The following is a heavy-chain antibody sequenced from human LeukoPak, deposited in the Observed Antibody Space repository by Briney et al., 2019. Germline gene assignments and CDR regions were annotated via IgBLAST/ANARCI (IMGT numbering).Heavy chain of an antibody. V-gene: IGHV1-2*06. CDR1: GYTFTGYH. CDR3: ARDYCSSTSCLFDC. Sequence: ASVKVSCKASGYTFTGYHMHWVRQAPGQGLEWMGRINPNSGDTNYAQKFQGRDTMTRDTSISTAYMELSRLRSDDTAVYYCARDYCSSTSCLFDCWGQGTLVTVSS. CDR2: INPNSGDT. J-gene: IGHJ4*02. D-gene: IGHD2-2*01.